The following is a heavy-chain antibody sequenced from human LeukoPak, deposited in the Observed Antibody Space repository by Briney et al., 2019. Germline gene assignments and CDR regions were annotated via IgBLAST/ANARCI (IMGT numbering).Heavy chain of an antibody. CDR1: GFTFSTYS. J-gene: IGHJ4*02. CDR2: ISSSSTI. V-gene: IGHV3-48*01. Sequence: GGSLRLSCGASGFTFSTYSMNWVRQAPGRGLQWVSYISSSSTIYYADSVKGRFTISRDNAKNSLYLQMNSLRAEDTAVYYCASSGSGSPDRDYWGQGTLVTVSS. D-gene: IGHD3-10*01. CDR3: ASSGSGSPDRDY.